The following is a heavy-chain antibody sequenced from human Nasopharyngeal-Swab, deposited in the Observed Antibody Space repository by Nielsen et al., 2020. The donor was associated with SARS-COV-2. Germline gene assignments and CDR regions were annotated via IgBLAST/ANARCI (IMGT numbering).Heavy chain of an antibody. D-gene: IGHD2-8*01. V-gene: IGHV1-8*01. CDR2: MNPNCCNT. CDR3: ARGPPCTNGVCYRYYMDV. Sequence: ASVKVSCKASGYTFTSYDINWVRQATGQGLEWMGWMNPNCCNTGYVQKFQGRVTMTRNTSIRTAYMELSSLRSEDTAVYYCARGPPCTNGVCYRYYMDVWGKGTTVTVSS. CDR1: GYTFTSYD. J-gene: IGHJ6*03.